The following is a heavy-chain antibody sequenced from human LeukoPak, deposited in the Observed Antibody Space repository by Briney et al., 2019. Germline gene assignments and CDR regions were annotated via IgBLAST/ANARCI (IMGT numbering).Heavy chain of an antibody. CDR3: AKDMGGDFGTDAFDI. D-gene: IGHD2-21*02. CDR1: GFTFDDYA. CDR2: VSWNRGSI. Sequence: GRYLRLSCAASGFTFDDYAMHWVRQAPGKGLEWVSGVSWNRGSIGYADSVKGRFTISRDNAKNSLYLQMNSLRAEDTALYYCAKDMGGDFGTDAFDIWGQGTMVTVSS. J-gene: IGHJ3*02. V-gene: IGHV3-9*01.